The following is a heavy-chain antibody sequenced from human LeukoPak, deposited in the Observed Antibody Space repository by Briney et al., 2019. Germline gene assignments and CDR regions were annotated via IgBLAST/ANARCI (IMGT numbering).Heavy chain of an antibody. CDR2: FDPEDGET. J-gene: IGHJ4*02. CDR1: GYTLTELS. D-gene: IGHD3-22*01. V-gene: IGHV1-24*01. Sequence: ASVKVSCKVSGYTLTELSMHWVRQAPGKGLEWMGGFDPEDGETIYAQKFQGRVTMTEDTSTDTAYMELSSLRSEDTAVYYCATDSSGYYYETFDYWGQGTLVTVSS. CDR3: ATDSSGYYYETFDY.